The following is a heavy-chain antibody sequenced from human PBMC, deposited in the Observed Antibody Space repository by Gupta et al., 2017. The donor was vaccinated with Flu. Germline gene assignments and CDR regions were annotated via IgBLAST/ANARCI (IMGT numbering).Heavy chain of an antibody. Sequence: EVQLVESGGGLVQPGGSLRLSCAASGFTVSSNYMSWVRQAPGMGLEWVSVIYSGGSTYYADSVKGRFTISRDNSKNTLYLQMNSLRAEDTAVYYCAREGYYDSSGYYRGDYYFDYWGQGTLVTVSS. D-gene: IGHD3-22*01. CDR2: IYSGGST. J-gene: IGHJ4*02. V-gene: IGHV3-66*02. CDR3: AREGYYDSSGYYRGDYYFDY. CDR1: GFTVSSNY.